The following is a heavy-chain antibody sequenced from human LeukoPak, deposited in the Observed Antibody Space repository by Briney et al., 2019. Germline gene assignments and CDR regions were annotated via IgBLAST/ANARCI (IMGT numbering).Heavy chain of an antibody. CDR3: AREEPSIVGAASLDY. J-gene: IGHJ4*02. V-gene: IGHV3-30*04. CDR1: GFTFSIYA. CDR2: ISYYRSNK. D-gene: IGHD1-26*01. Sequence: GGSLRLSCAASGFTFSIYAMHWLPQAPGKGLKWVTVISYYRSNKYYADSVKGLFTISRDNSKNTLYLQMNSLRAEDTAVYYCAREEPSIVGAASLDYWGQGTLVTVSS.